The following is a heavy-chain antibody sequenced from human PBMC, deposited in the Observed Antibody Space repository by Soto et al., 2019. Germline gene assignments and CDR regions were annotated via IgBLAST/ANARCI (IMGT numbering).Heavy chain of an antibody. Sequence: GGSLRLSCAASGFTFSSYAMHWVRQAPGKGLEWVSGISWNSGSIGYADSVKGRFTISRDNAKNSLYLQMNSLRAEDMALYYCARGYCSSTSCYYYYYMDVWGKGTTVTVSS. D-gene: IGHD2-2*01. J-gene: IGHJ6*03. CDR1: GFTFSSYA. CDR3: ARGYCSSTSCYYYYYMDV. CDR2: ISWNSGSI. V-gene: IGHV3-9*03.